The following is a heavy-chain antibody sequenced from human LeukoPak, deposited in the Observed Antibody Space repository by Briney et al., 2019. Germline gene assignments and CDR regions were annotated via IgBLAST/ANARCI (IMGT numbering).Heavy chain of an antibody. V-gene: IGHV1-8*03. J-gene: IGHJ4*02. CDR2: MNPNSGNT. Sequence: ASVKVSCKASGYTFTSYDINWVRQATGQGLEWMGWMNPNSGNTDYAQKFQGRVTITRNTSISTAYMELSSLRSEDTAVYYCARGLLRRITIFGVVIHYYFDYWGQGTLVTVSS. D-gene: IGHD3-3*01. CDR1: GYTFTSYD. CDR3: ARGLLRRITIFGVVIHYYFDY.